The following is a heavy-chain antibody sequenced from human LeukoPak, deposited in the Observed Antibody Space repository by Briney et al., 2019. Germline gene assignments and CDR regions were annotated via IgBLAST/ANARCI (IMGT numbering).Heavy chain of an antibody. D-gene: IGHD3-10*01. CDR2: ISGSGGST. J-gene: IGHJ4*02. Sequence: PGGSLRLSCAASGFTFSSYAMSWVRQAPGKGLEWVSAISGSGGSTYYADSVKGRFTISRDNSKNTLYLQMNSLRAEDTAVYYCAKAWALTMVRGAASDYWGQGTLVTVSS. CDR3: AKAWALTMVRGAASDY. V-gene: IGHV3-23*01. CDR1: GFTFSSYA.